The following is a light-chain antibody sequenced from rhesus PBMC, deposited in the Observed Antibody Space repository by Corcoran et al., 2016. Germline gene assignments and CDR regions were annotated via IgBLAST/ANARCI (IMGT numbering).Light chain of an antibody. Sequence: DIQITQSPSSLSSSVGDRVTITCQARQGISKNVAWYQQKPGKVPKILIFAASTVQRGVQSRFSGSGSGTDFTLTISSLQPEYFATYYCQHGYGILFTFGPRTKLHIK. V-gene: IGKV1S17*01. CDR1: QGISKN. CDR3: QHGYGILFT. J-gene: IGKJ3*01. CDR2: AAS.